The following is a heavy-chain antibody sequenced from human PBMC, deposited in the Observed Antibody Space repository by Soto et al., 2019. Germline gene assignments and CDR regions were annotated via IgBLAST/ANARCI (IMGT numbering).Heavy chain of an antibody. V-gene: IGHV4-39*01. D-gene: IGHD6-6*01. CDR2: VCYRGTT. Sequence: SETLSLTCTVSGDSIDTSSYCWGWIRQPPGKGLEWIGSVCYRGTTYYNPSLKSRLTISVDTSKRQFSLKLSSVTAADTAVFYCARQGEHSSSYFFDSWGQGTLITVSS. CDR1: GDSIDTSSYC. CDR3: ARQGEHSSSYFFDS. J-gene: IGHJ4*02.